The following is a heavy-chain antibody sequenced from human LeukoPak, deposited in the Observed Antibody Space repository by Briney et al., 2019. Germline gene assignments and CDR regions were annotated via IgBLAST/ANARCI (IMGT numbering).Heavy chain of an antibody. CDR3: AKDGVAAARNAFDV. D-gene: IGHD6-13*01. V-gene: IGHV3-74*01. CDR1: GFTFSSHW. Sequence: GGSLRLSCAASGFTFSSHWMHWVRQAPGKGMVWVSRINSDGSSISYADSVKGRFTISTDNAKNTLYLEMNSLRAEDKAVYYCAKDGVAAARNAFDVWGQGTMVTVSS. J-gene: IGHJ3*01. CDR2: INSDGSSI.